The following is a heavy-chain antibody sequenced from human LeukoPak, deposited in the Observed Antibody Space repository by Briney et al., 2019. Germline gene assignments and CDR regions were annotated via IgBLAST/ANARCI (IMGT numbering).Heavy chain of an antibody. D-gene: IGHD2/OR15-2a*01. J-gene: IGHJ4*02. CDR2: LTPAGTT. CDR1: GLTFYKLA. V-gene: IGHV3-23*01. Sequence: GGSLTHSCAPSGLTFYKLAMSCARQAPGKGLEWVSALTPAGTTFYAHIVKRRFSVSRGNSKNTLSLQMNSLRAEDTAVYYCVKELPDTRGNTARIYFLANWGQGTLGTVSS. CDR3: VKELPDTRGNTARIYFLAN.